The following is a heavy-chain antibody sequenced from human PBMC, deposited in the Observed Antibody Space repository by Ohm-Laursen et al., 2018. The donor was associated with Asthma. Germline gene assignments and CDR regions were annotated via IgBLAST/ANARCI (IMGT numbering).Heavy chain of an antibody. D-gene: IGHD5-18*01. CDR2: ISSNGSST. Sequence: SLRLSCTASGFTFSSYAMHWVRQAPGKGLEYVSAISSNGSSTYYADSVKGRFTISRDNSKNTLYLQMSSLRAEDTAVYYCVKTGYSYGYDYWGQGTLVTVSS. J-gene: IGHJ4*02. CDR3: VKTGYSYGYDY. V-gene: IGHV3-64D*08. CDR1: GFTFSSYA.